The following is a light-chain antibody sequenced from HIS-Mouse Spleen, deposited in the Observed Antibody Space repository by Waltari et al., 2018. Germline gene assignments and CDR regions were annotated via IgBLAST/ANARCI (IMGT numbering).Light chain of an antibody. Sequence: QSALTQPASVSGSPGQSITISCTGTSSDVGSYNLVSWYQQHPGKAPKLMISEGSKRPSGVSNRFAGSKSGNTASRTISGLQAEDEADYYCCSYAGSSTVVFGGGTKLTVL. J-gene: IGLJ2*01. CDR1: SSDVGSYNL. V-gene: IGLV2-23*01. CDR3: CSYAGSSTVV. CDR2: EGS.